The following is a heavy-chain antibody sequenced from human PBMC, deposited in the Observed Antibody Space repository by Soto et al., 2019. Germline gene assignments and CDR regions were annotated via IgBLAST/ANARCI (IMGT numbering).Heavy chain of an antibody. V-gene: IGHV3-48*03. J-gene: IGHJ6*04. Sequence: GGSLRLSCAASGFSFSSYGMHWVRQAPGKGLEWVSYISSSGSTIYYADSVKGRFTISRDNAKNSLYLQMNSLRAEDTAVYYCARDSSGWTYYYYHYGMDVWGKGTTVTVS. D-gene: IGHD6-19*01. CDR1: GFSFSSYG. CDR2: ISSSGSTI. CDR3: ARDSSGWTYYYYHYGMDV.